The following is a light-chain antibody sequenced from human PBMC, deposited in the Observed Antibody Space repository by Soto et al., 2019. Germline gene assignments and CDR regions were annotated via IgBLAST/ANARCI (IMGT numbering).Light chain of an antibody. CDR2: GAS. Sequence: EIVLTQSPGTLSLSPGDRATRSCRASQSVSTNYLAWYQQKLGQAPRLLIYGASSRATGIPDRFSGNGSGTDFTLTISRLEPEDFAVYYCHQYGSTPFTFGPGTKVDIK. J-gene: IGKJ3*01. CDR3: HQYGSTPFT. V-gene: IGKV3-20*01. CDR1: QSVSTNY.